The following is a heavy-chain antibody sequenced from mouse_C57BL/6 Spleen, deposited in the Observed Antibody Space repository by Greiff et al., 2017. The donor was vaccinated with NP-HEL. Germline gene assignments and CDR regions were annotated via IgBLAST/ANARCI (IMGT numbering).Heavy chain of an antibody. CDR1: GYTFTSYG. V-gene: IGHV1-81*01. J-gene: IGHJ3*01. CDR3: AMLSHTGAWFAY. CDR2: IYPRSGNT. Sequence: VQLQQSGAELARPGASVKLSCKASGYTFTSYGISWVKQRTGQGLEWIGEIYPRSGNTYYNEKFKGKATLTADKSSSTAYMELRSLTSEDSAVYFCAMLSHTGAWFAYWGQGTLVTVSA. D-gene: IGHD3-2*02.